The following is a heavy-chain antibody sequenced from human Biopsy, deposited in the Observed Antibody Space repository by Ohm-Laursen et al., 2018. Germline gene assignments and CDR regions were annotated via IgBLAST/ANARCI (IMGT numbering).Heavy chain of an antibody. Sequence: SLRLSCTATGFTFRTYGMHWVRLAPGKGLEWVAVISYDQITKHYADSVRGRFTISRDNSKNTLYLQVNSLRAEDTAVYYCAKDLSVYYYYGIDVWGRGTTVTVSS. J-gene: IGHJ6*02. CDR2: ISYDQITK. D-gene: IGHD5/OR15-5a*01. CDR3: AKDLSVYYYYGIDV. V-gene: IGHV3-30*18. CDR1: GFTFRTYG.